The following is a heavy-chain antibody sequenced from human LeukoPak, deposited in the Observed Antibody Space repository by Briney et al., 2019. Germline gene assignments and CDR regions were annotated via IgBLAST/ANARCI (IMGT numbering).Heavy chain of an antibody. J-gene: IGHJ1*01. V-gene: IGHV3-23*01. CDR3: AKDPAAAGTAEYFQH. D-gene: IGHD6-13*01. CDR2: ISGSGGST. Sequence: GSLRLFCSASGFTFSSYAMSWVRQAPGKGLEWVSGISGSGGSTYYADSVKGRFTISRDNSKNTLYPQMNSLRAEDTAVYYCAKDPAAAGTAEYFQHWGQGTLVTVSS. CDR1: GFTFSSYA.